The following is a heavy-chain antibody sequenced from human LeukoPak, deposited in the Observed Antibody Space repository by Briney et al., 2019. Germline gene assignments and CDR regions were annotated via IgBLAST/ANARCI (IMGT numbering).Heavy chain of an antibody. CDR2: FDPEDGET. CDR1: GYTLTELS. D-gene: IGHD1-7*01. Sequence: ASVKVSCKVSGYTLTELSMHWVRQAPGKGLEWMGGFDPEDGETIYAQKFQGRVTMTEDTSTDTAYMELSSLSSEDTAVYYCATSDLRGGYNWNYLFDCWGQETLVTVSS. J-gene: IGHJ4*02. CDR3: ATSDLRGGYNWNYLFDC. V-gene: IGHV1-24*01.